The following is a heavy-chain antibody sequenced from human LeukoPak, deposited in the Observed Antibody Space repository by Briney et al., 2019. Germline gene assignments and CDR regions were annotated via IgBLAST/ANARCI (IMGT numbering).Heavy chain of an antibody. CDR2: INPNSGGT. CDR1: GYTFTGYY. CDR3: ARADQIFGVISFNYHYYYMDV. J-gene: IGHJ6*03. Sequence: GASVKVSCKASGYTFTGYYMYWVRQAPGQGLEWMGWINPNSGGTNYAQKFQGRVTMTRDTSISTAYMELSRLRSDDTAVYYCARADQIFGVISFNYHYYYMDVWGKGTTVTVSS. D-gene: IGHD3-10*01. V-gene: IGHV1-2*02.